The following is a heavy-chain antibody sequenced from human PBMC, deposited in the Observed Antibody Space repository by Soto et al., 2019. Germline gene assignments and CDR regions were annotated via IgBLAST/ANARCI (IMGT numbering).Heavy chain of an antibody. CDR1: GGSFSGYY. D-gene: IGHD3-10*01. Sequence: LSLTCAVYGGSFSGYYWSWIRQPPGKGLEWIGEINHSGSTNYNPSLKSRVTISVDTSKNQFSLKLSSVTAADTAVYYCARVFQTMVRGVIISGFDYWGQGTLVTVSS. V-gene: IGHV4-34*01. J-gene: IGHJ4*02. CDR2: INHSGST. CDR3: ARVFQTMVRGVIISGFDY.